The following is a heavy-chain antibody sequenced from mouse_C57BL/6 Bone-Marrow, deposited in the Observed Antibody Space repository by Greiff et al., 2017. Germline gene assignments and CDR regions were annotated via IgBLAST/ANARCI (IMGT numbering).Heavy chain of an antibody. CDR2: IDPSDSYT. D-gene: IGHD1-2*01. CDR1: GYTFTSYW. V-gene: IGHV1-50*01. J-gene: IGHJ2*01. Sequence: VQLQQPGVELVKPGASVKLSCKASGYTFTSYWMQWVKQRPGQGLEWIGEIDPSDSYTNYNQKFKGKATLTVDTSSSTAYMQLSSLTSEDSAVYYCAFITTVKGYFDYWGQGTTLTVSS. CDR3: AFITTVKGYFDY.